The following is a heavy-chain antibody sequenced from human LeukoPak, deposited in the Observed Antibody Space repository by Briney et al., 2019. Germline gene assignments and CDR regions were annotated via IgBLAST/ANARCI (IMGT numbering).Heavy chain of an antibody. CDR3: ARGSEYWFDP. J-gene: IGHJ5*02. Sequence: SETLSLTCAVYGGSISSGDYYWSWIRQPPGKGLEWIGYIYYSGSTYYNPSLKSRVTISVDTSKNQFSLKLSSVTAADTAVYYCARGSEYWFDPWGQGTLVTVSS. D-gene: IGHD3-10*01. CDR2: IYYSGST. V-gene: IGHV4-30-4*01. CDR1: GGSISSGDYY.